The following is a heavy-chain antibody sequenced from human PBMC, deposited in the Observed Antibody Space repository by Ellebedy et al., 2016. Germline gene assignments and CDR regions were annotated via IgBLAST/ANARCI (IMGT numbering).Heavy chain of an antibody. CDR1: GFSLSTSGVG. J-gene: IGHJ6*02. V-gene: IGHV2-5*01. CDR2: IYWNDDK. D-gene: IGHD5-12*01. Sequence: SGPTLVKPTQTLTLTCTFSGFSLSTSGVGVGWIRQPPGKALEWLALIYWNDDKRYSPSLKSRLAITKDTSTNQVVLTMTNMDPVDTATFYCARAIVAKVPYYYYYGMDVWGQGTTVTVSS. CDR3: ARAIVAKVPYYYYYGMDV.